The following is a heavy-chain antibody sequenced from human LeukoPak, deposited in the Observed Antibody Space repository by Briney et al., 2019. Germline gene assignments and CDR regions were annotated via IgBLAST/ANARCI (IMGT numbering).Heavy chain of an antibody. CDR3: ARERRHYGDYSSFDY. CDR2: ISSSSTYT. J-gene: IGHJ4*02. D-gene: IGHD4-17*01. CDR1: GFTFSSYW. Sequence: GGSLRLSCAASGFTFSSYWMSWVRQAPGKGLEWVSYISSSSTYTNYADSVQGRFTISRDNAKNSLYLRMNSLRDGDTAVYYCARERRHYGDYSSFDYWGQGALVTVSS. V-gene: IGHV3-21*05.